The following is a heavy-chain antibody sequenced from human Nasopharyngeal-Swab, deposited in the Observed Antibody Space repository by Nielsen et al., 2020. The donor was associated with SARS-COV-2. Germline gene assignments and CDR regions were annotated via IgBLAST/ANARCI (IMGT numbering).Heavy chain of an antibody. J-gene: IGHJ4*02. CDR3: ARYCSTTSCPRGFDY. CDR1: GFTFSSYW. D-gene: IGHD2-2*01. Sequence: GGSLRLSCAASGFTFSSYWMSWVRQAPGKGLEWVAHIKQSGSGQYYVDSVKGRFTISRDNAKNSLSLQMNSLRAEDTAVYYCARYCSTTSCPRGFDYWGKGTLVTVSS. V-gene: IGHV3-7*01. CDR2: IKQSGSGQ.